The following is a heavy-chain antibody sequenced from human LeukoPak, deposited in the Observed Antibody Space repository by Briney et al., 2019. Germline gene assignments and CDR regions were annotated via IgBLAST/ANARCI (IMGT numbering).Heavy chain of an antibody. D-gene: IGHD3-22*01. CDR3: ARGTGAYYYL. CDR1: GGSISSYY. Sequence: SETLSLTCTVSGGSISSYYWNWIRQPPGKELEWIGYIYYSGSTKYNPYLKSRVTISIDTSKNQFSLNLSSVTAADTALYYCARGTGAYYYLWGQGTMVTVSS. V-gene: IGHV4-59*01. J-gene: IGHJ3*01. CDR2: IYYSGST.